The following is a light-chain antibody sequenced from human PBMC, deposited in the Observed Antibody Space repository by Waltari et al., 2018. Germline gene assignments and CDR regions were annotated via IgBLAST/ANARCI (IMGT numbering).Light chain of an antibody. CDR3: QQYNSYST. V-gene: IGKV1-5*03. CDR2: AAS. Sequence: DVQMTQSPSTLSASVGDRVTITCRASQSVSVWLAWYQQKPGEAPNLLIYAASSLESGVPSRFSGSGSGTEFTLTISGLQPDDFATYYCQQYNSYSTFGQGTKVEIK. CDR1: QSVSVW. J-gene: IGKJ1*01.